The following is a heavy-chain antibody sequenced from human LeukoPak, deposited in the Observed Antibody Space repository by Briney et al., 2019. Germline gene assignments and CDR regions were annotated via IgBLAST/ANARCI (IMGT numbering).Heavy chain of an antibody. CDR1: GGTFISYA. V-gene: IGHV1-69*05. CDR2: IIPIFGTA. D-gene: IGHD2-15*01. J-gene: IGHJ3*02. CDR3: ARDGTAVVVVAATHRAFDI. Sequence: SVKVSCKASGGTFISYAISWVPQAPGQGLEWMERIIPIFGTANYAQKFQGRVTITTDESTSTAYLELSSLRSEDTAVYYCARDGTAVVVVAATHRAFDIWGQGTMVTVSS.